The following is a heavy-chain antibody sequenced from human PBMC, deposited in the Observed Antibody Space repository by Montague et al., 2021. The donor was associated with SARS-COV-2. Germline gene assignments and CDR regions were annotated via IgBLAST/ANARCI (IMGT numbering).Heavy chain of an antibody. CDR1: GGSISSGSYY. CDR2: IYTGGST. D-gene: IGHD1-26*01. J-gene: IGHJ4*02. Sequence: TLSLTCTVSGGSISSGSYYWSWIRQPAGKGLEWIGRIYTGGSTNYNPSLKSRVTISVDTSKNQFSLRLNSVTAADTAVYYCVREGGSMTFDYWGQGILVTVSS. CDR3: VREGGSMTFDY. V-gene: IGHV4-61*02.